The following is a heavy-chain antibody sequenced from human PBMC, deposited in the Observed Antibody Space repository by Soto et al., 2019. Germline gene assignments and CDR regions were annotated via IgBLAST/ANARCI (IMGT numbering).Heavy chain of an antibody. Sequence: PGGSLRLSCAASGFTFSSYSMNWVRQAPGKGLEWVSSISSSSSYIYYADSVKGRFTISRDNAKDLLYLQINSLRAEDTAVYYCARDYDTYTPPYSYGMDVWGQGTTVTVS. V-gene: IGHV3-21*01. CDR1: GFTFSSYS. D-gene: IGHD3-3*01. J-gene: IGHJ6*02. CDR3: ARDYDTYTPPYSYGMDV. CDR2: ISSSSSYI.